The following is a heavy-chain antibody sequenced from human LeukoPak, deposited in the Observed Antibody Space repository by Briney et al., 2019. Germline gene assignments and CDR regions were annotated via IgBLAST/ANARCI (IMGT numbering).Heavy chain of an antibody. D-gene: IGHD6-19*01. CDR3: SRAYSTGWLGINDY. V-gene: IGHV3-49*04. Sequence: PGRSLRLSCTASGFTFSDYAMTWVRQAPGKGLEWAGFIRNKANGGTADYAASVKGRFTISRDDSKTIAYLQMNSLKTEDTAVYFCSRAYSTGWLGINDYWGQGVLVTVSS. CDR2: IRNKANGGTA. CDR1: GFTFSDYA. J-gene: IGHJ4*02.